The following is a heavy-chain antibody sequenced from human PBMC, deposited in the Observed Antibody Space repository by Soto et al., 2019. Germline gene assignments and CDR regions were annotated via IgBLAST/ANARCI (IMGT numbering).Heavy chain of an antibody. J-gene: IGHJ6*03. V-gene: IGHV3-21*01. CDR1: GFTFSSYS. CDR2: INYKSHI. Sequence: EVQLVESGGGLVKPGGSLRLSCAASGFTFSSYSMNWVRQAPGKGLEWVSSINYKSHIDYADSVKGRFTISRDNAKNSLYLQSNSLRAEDTAVYFCARDLIYAGYYYYMDVWGIGTTVTVSS. CDR3: ARDLIYAGYYYYMDV. D-gene: IGHD3-10*01.